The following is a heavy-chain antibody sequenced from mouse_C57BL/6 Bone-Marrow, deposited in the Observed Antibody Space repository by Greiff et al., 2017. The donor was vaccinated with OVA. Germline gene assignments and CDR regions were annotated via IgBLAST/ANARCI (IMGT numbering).Heavy chain of an antibody. V-gene: IGHV3-1*01. Sequence: KVEESGPGMVKPSQSLSLTCTVTGYSITSGYDWHWIRHFPGNKLEWMGYISYSGSTNYNPSLKSRISITHDTSKNHFFLKLNSVTTEDTATYYCAREITTGHFDYWGQGTTLTVSS. CDR3: AREITTGHFDY. CDR2: ISYSGST. J-gene: IGHJ2*01. D-gene: IGHD1-1*01. CDR1: GYSITSGYD.